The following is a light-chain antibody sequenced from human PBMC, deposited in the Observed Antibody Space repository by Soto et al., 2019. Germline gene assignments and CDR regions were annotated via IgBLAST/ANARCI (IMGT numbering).Light chain of an antibody. CDR1: SSDIGGYNY. CDR3: SSYKSSSTLFV. CDR2: DVS. Sequence: QSVLTQPAPVSGSSGRSITISCTGTSSDIGGYNYVSWYQQHPGKAPKLMIYDVSARPSGVSNRFSGSKSGNTASLTISGLQAEDEADYYCSSYKSSSTLFVFGTGTKVTVL. J-gene: IGLJ1*01. V-gene: IGLV2-14*03.